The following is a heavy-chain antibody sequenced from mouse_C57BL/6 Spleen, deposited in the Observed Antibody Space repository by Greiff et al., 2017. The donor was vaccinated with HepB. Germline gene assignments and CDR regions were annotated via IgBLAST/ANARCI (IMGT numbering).Heavy chain of an antibody. D-gene: IGHD2-3*01. CDR1: GYTFTDYN. Sequence: EVQLVESGPELVKPGASVKIPCKASGYTFTDYNMDWVKQSHGKSLEWIGDINPNNGGTIYNQKFKGKATLTVDKSSSTAYMELRSLTSEDTAVYYCARRGDGYPYYAMDYWGQGTSVTVSS. CDR3: ARRGDGYPYYAMDY. V-gene: IGHV1-18*01. J-gene: IGHJ4*01. CDR2: INPNNGGT.